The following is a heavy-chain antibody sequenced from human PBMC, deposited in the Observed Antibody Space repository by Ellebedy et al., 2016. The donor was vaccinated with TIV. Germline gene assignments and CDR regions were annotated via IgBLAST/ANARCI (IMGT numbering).Heavy chain of an antibody. V-gene: IGHV4-34*01. CDR2: INHSGST. D-gene: IGHD1-14*01. CDR3: ASHKIRNWYFDL. Sequence: GSLRLSXTVSGGSISSYYWSWIRQPPGKGLEWIGEINHSGSTNYNPSLKSRVTISVDTSKNQFSLKLSSVTAADTAVYYGASHKIRNWYFDLWGRGTLVTVSS. CDR1: GGSISSYY. J-gene: IGHJ2*01.